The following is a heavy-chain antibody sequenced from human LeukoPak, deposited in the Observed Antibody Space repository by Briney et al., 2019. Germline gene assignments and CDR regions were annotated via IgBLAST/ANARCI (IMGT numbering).Heavy chain of an antibody. CDR2: IYYSGST. CDR3: AREDCSGGSCYLDAFDI. V-gene: IGHV4-39*07. D-gene: IGHD2-15*01. Sequence: ASETLSLTCTVSGGSISSSSYYWGWIRQPPGKGLEWIGSIYYSGSTYYNPSLKSRVTISVDTSKNQFSLKLSSVTAADTAVYYCAREDCSGGSCYLDAFDIWGQGTMVTVSS. J-gene: IGHJ3*02. CDR1: GGSISSSSYY.